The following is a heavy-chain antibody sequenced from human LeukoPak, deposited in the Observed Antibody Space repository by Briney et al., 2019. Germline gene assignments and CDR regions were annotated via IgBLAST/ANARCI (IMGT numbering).Heavy chain of an antibody. Sequence: GGSLRLFCAASGFTFSSYGMHWVRQAPGKGLEWVAFIRYDGSNKYYADSVKGRFTISRDNSKNTLYLQMNSLRAEDTAVYYCAKGEGVPAAPVFPWGQGTLVTVSS. V-gene: IGHV3-30*02. CDR1: GFTFSSYG. D-gene: IGHD2-2*01. CDR3: AKGEGVPAAPVFP. J-gene: IGHJ5*02. CDR2: IRYDGSNK.